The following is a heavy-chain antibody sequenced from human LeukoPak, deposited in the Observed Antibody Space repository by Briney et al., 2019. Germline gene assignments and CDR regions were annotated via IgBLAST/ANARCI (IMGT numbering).Heavy chain of an antibody. V-gene: IGHV4-61*02. Sequence: SETLSLTCTVSGGSINSGSYYWSWIRQPAGKGLEWIGRIYTSGSTNYNPSLKSRVTISVDTSKKQFSLKLSSVTAADAAFYYCARYIVSYPHDAFDIWGQGTMVTVSS. CDR1: GGSINSGSYY. J-gene: IGHJ3*02. CDR2: IYTSGST. CDR3: ARYIVSYPHDAFDI. D-gene: IGHD1-26*01.